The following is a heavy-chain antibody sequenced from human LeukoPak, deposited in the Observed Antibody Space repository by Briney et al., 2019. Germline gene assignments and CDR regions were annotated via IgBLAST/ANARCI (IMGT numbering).Heavy chain of an antibody. D-gene: IGHD6-13*01. CDR1: GGSFSGYY. J-gene: IGHJ4*02. V-gene: IGHV4-34*01. CDR2: INNSGST. CDR3: ARVVGASWYINFFDY. Sequence: SETLSLTCAVYGGSFSGYYWSWIRQPPGKGLEWIGEINNSGSTNYNPSLKSRVTISVDTSKNQFSLKLSSVTAADTAVYYCARVVGASWYINFFDYWGQGTLVTVSS.